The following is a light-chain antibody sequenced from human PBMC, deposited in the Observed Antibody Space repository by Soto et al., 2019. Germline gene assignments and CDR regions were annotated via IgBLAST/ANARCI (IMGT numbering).Light chain of an antibody. CDR2: DAS. V-gene: IGKV3-11*01. CDR3: QQRSNWQFT. J-gene: IGKJ3*01. CDR1: QSVSSY. Sequence: EIVLTHSPATLSLSPGERATLSCRASQSVSSYLAWYQQKPGQAPRLLIYDASNKATRIPARFSGSGSGTDFTLTISSLEPEDFAVYYCQQRSNWQFTFGPGTKVDIK.